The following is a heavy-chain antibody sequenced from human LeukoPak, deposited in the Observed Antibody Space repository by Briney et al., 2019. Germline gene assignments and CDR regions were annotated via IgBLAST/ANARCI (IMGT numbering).Heavy chain of an antibody. CDR2: ISGRGRST. CDR1: GFTFSNYG. CDR3: ARGEDAFDI. Sequence: GGSLRLSCAASGFTFSNYGMSWVRQAPGKGLEWVSAISGRGRSTYYADSVKGRFTISRDNSKNTLYLQMNSLRAEDTAVYYCARGEDAFDIWGQGTMVTVSS. V-gene: IGHV3-23*01. J-gene: IGHJ3*02.